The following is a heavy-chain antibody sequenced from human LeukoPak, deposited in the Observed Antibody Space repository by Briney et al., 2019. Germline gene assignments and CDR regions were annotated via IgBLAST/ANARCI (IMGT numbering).Heavy chain of an antibody. D-gene: IGHD2-2*01. V-gene: IGHV1-2*02. CDR1: GYTFTGYY. J-gene: IGHJ4*02. Sequence: ASVKVSCKASGYTFTGYYMHWVRQAPGQGLEWMGWINPNSGGTNYAQKFQGRVTMTRDTSISTAYMELSRLRSDGTAVYYCAREVRSTSCFDYWGQGTLVTVSS. CDR3: AREVRSTSCFDY. CDR2: INPNSGGT.